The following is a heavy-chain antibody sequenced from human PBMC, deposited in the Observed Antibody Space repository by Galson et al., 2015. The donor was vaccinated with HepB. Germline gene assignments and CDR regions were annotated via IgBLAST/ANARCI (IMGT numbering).Heavy chain of an antibody. Sequence: FTSYGISWVRQAPGQGLQWMGWISSYNGHTNYPQHLQGRVTMTTDTSTSTAYMDLRSLRSDDTAVYYCARVYNSGWYGHFDYWGQGTLVTVSS. CDR1: FTSYG. D-gene: IGHD6-19*01. V-gene: IGHV1-18*01. CDR3: ARVYNSGWYGHFDY. CDR2: ISSYNGHT. J-gene: IGHJ4*02.